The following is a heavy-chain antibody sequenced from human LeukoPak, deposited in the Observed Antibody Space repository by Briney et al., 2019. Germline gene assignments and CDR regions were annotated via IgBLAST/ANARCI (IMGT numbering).Heavy chain of an antibody. Sequence: SETLSLTCTVSVDSIDSYYGSCIRQPPGKGLEWIGYIYYTGSTEYHPSLKSRVTISLDTSQNQFSLKLTSVTAADTAVYYCARVYQSAEYYFDYWGQGNLVSVSS. CDR2: IYYTGST. D-gene: IGHD2-2*01. J-gene: IGHJ4*02. V-gene: IGHV4-59*01. CDR3: ARVYQSAEYYFDY. CDR1: VDSIDSYY.